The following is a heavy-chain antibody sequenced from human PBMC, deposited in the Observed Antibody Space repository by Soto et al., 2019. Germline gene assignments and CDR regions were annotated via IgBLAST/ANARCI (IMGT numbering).Heavy chain of an antibody. CDR1: GYTFTSYG. V-gene: IGHV1-18*01. CDR2: ISAYNGNT. D-gene: IGHD3-3*01. J-gene: IGHJ4*02. CDR3: ARDQRLHYDFWSGYPTFDY. Sequence: ASVKVSCKASGYTFTSYGISWVRQAPGQGLEWMGWISAYNGNTNYAQKLQGRVTMTTDTSTSTAYMELRSLRSDDTAVYYCARDQRLHYDFWSGYPTFDYWGQGTLVTVSS.